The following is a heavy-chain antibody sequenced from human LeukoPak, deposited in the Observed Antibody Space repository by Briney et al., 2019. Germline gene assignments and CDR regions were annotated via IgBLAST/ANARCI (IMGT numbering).Heavy chain of an antibody. CDR1: GGSISSSSYY. D-gene: IGHD1-26*01. CDR2: IYYSGST. J-gene: IGHJ4*02. CDR3: ASVMLGIVGATIGYFDY. V-gene: IGHV4-39*01. Sequence: SETLSLTCTVSGGSISSSSYYWGWIRQPPGKGLEWIGSIYYSGSTYYNPSLKSRVTISVDTSKNQFSLKLSSVTAADKAVYYCASVMLGIVGATIGYFDYWGQGTLVTVSS.